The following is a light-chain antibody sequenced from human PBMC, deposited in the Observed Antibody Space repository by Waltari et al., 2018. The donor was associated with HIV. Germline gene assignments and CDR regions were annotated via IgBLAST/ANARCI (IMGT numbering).Light chain of an antibody. J-gene: IGLJ3*02. CDR1: SSDVGGYNY. CDR2: DVS. Sequence: QSALTQPASVSGSPGQSITISCTGTSSDVGGYNYVSWYQQHPGKAPKLRIYDVSKRPSGVSNRFSGSKSGNTASLTISGLQAEDEADYYCSSYTSSSKWVFGGGTKLTVL. V-gene: IGLV2-14*01. CDR3: SSYTSSSKWV.